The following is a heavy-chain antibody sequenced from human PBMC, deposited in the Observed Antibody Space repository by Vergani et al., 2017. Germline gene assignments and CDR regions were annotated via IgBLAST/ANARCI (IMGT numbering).Heavy chain of an antibody. D-gene: IGHD3-10*01. V-gene: IGHV4-30-4*08. CDR1: GGSISSGDYY. CDR2: IYYSGST. J-gene: IGHJ5*02. CDR3: ARAGMVRGVMGWFDP. Sequence: QVQLQESGPGLVKPSQTLSLTCTVSGGSISSGDYYWSWIRQPPGKGLEWSGYIYYSGSTYYNPSLKSRVTISVDTSKNQFSLKLSSVTAADTAVYYCARAGMVRGVMGWFDPWGQGTLVTVSP.